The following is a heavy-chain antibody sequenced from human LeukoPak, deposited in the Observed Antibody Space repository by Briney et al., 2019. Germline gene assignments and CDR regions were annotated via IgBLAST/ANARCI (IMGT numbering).Heavy chain of an antibody. D-gene: IGHD3-3*01. V-gene: IGHV4-59*08. J-gene: IGHJ6*03. CDR1: GGSISSYY. CDR2: VYYSVST. Sequence: SETLSLTCTVSGGSISSYYWTWIRQAPGKGLEWIGYVYYSVSTNYNPSLKSRVSISQDTSKNQLSLKLSSVTAADTAVYYCARQESGPYHYMDVWGKGTTVTVSS. CDR3: ARQESGPYHYMDV.